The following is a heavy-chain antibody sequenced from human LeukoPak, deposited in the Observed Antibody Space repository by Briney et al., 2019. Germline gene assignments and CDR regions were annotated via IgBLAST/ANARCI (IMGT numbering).Heavy chain of an antibody. Sequence: GGSLRLSCAASGFIFGAYEMNWVRQAPGKGLEWLSYIGSSGTTTCYADSVKGRFTTSRDNAKNSFYLQMNSLTAEDTATYYCAREGEKSGFDIWGQGTMVTVSS. CDR3: AREGEKSGFDI. D-gene: IGHD2-21*01. J-gene: IGHJ3*02. V-gene: IGHV3-48*03. CDR2: IGSSGTTT. CDR1: GFIFGAYE.